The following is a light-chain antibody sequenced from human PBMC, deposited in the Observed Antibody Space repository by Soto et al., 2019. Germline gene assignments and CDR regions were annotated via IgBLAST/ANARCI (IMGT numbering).Light chain of an antibody. J-gene: IGKJ1*01. CDR3: QQYNNWPPWT. CDR2: GAS. CDR1: QSLSST. Sequence: EIVMTQSPATLSVSPGERATLSCRASQSLSSTLALYQQKPGQAPRLRIYGASTRATGIPARFSGSRSGTEFTLTISMLQSEDFAVYYCQQYNNWPPWTFGQGTKVEIK. V-gene: IGKV3-15*01.